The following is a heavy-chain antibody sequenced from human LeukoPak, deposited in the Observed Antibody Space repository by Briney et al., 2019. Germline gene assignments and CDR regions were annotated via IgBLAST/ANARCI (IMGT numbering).Heavy chain of an antibody. J-gene: IGHJ4*02. Sequence: GGSLRLSCAASGFTFSSYEMNWVRQAPGEGLEWISYISSSGSTIYYAGSVKGRFTISRDNAKNSLYLQMNSLSAEDTAVYYCARGGVAARPSGYWGQGTLVTVSS. CDR3: ARGGVAARPSGY. CDR1: GFTFSSYE. V-gene: IGHV3-48*03. CDR2: ISSSGSTI. D-gene: IGHD6-6*01.